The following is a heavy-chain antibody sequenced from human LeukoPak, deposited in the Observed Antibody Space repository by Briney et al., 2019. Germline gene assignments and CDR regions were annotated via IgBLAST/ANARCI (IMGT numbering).Heavy chain of an antibody. D-gene: IGHD6-19*01. CDR1: GGSISSYY. Sequence: SETLSLTCTVSGGSISSYYWSWIRQPPGKGLEWIGYIYYSGSTNYNPSLKSRVTLSLDTSKNQFSLKLSSVTAADTAVYYCARNIAVTGTYSYSDYWGQGPLVTVSS. V-gene: IGHV4-59*08. CDR2: IYYSGST. CDR3: ARNIAVTGTYSYSDY. J-gene: IGHJ4*02.